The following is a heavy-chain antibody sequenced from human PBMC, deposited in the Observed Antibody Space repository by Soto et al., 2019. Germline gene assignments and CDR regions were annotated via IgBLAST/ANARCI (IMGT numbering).Heavy chain of an antibody. V-gene: IGHV3-30*18. CDR3: ANLFLESMDV. J-gene: IGHJ6*02. D-gene: IGHD3-3*01. CDR2: ISYDGSNK. CDR1: GFTFSSYG. Sequence: QVQLVESGGGVVQPGRSLRLSCAASGFTFSSYGMHWVRQAPGKGLEGVAVISYDGSNKYYADSVKGRFTISRDNSKNTLYLQMNSLRAEDTAVYYCANLFLESMDVWGQGTTVTVSS.